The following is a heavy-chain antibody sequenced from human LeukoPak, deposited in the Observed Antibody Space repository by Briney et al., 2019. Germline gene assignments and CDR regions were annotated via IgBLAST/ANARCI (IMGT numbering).Heavy chain of an antibody. CDR2: INHSGST. Sequence: EPSETLSLTCAVYGGSFSGYYRSWIRQPPGKGLEWIGEINHSGSTNYNPSLKSRVTISVDTSKNQFSLKLSSVTAADTAVYYCARDDYYDSTAVFDYWGQVILVTVSS. V-gene: IGHV4-34*01. CDR1: GGSFSGYY. D-gene: IGHD3-22*01. J-gene: IGHJ4*02. CDR3: ARDDYYDSTAVFDY.